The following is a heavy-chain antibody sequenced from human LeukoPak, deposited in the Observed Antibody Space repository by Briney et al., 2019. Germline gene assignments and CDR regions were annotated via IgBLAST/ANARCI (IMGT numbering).Heavy chain of an antibody. D-gene: IGHD3-22*01. CDR1: RFTFNNYA. J-gene: IGHJ4*02. V-gene: IGHV3-23*01. CDR2: ISGGGDRT. CDR3: AKRRKGYYDSSGFYFDY. Sequence: PGGSLRLSCAASRFTFNNYAMSWVRQAPGKGLEWVSSISGGGDRTHYADSVKGRFTISRDNSMNTLYLEMNSLRAEDTAIYYCAKRRKGYYDSSGFYFDYWGQGTLVTVSS.